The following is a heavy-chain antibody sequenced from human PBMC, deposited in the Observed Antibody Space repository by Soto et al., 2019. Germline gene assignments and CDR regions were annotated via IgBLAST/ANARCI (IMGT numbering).Heavy chain of an antibody. D-gene: IGHD6-19*01. CDR1: GYTFTSYG. J-gene: IGHJ4*02. V-gene: IGHV1-18*01. CDR2: ISAYNGNT. CDR3: AKDVGGKQWVDQFNYYFYS. Sequence: GASVKVSCKASGYTFTSYGISWVRQAPGQGLEWMGWISAYNGNTNYAQKLQGRGTMTTDTSTSTAYMELRSLRSDDTAVYNCAKDVGGKQWVDQFNYYFYSWDQGTQANVSA.